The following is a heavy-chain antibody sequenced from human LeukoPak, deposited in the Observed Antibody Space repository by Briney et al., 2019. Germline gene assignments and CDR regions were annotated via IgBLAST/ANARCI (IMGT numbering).Heavy chain of an antibody. CDR1: GFTFSDYY. CDR3: AREGYDILTGYLPFDY. J-gene: IGHJ4*02. D-gene: IGHD3-9*01. CDR2: ISSSGSTI. V-gene: IGHV3-11*04. Sequence: GSLRLSCAASGFTFSDYYMRWIRQAPGKGLEWVSYISSSGSTIYYADSVKGRFTISRDNAKNSLYLQMNSLRAEDTAVYYCAREGYDILTGYLPFDYWGQGTLVTVSS.